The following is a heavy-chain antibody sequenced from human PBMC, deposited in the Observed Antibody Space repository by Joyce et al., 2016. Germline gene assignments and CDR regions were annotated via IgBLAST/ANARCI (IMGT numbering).Heavy chain of an antibody. J-gene: IGHJ6*03. D-gene: IGHD3-16*02. Sequence: GESGGGLVQPGGSLRLSCAASRFNFSDFGMTWVRQAPGKGLEWISYINGGSTTAYYSDSVKGRFTVSRDNAKKSLHLLMISLTVEDTGIYDCAKTPYRAAYAPMDVWGKGTTLIVSS. V-gene: IGHV3-48*01. CDR3: AKTPYRAAYAPMDV. CDR2: INGGSTTA. CDR1: RFNFSDFG.